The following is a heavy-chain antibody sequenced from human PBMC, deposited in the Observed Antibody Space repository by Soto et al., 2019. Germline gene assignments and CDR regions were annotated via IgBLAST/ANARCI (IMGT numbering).Heavy chain of an antibody. Sequence: GGSLRLSCAASGFTFSSYSMNWVRQAPGKGLEWVSYISSSSSTIYYADSVKGRFTISRDNAKNSLYLQMNSLRAEDTAVYYCASRYYGSGSLHYYMDVWGKGTTVTVSS. CDR1: GFTFSSYS. V-gene: IGHV3-48*01. D-gene: IGHD3-10*01. J-gene: IGHJ6*03. CDR3: ASRYYGSGSLHYYMDV. CDR2: ISSSSSTI.